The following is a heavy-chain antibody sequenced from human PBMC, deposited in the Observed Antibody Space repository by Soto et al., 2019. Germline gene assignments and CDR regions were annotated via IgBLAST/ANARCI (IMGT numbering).Heavy chain of an antibody. CDR1: GGSISSGGYY. CDR3: AREGVVPAALDY. J-gene: IGHJ4*02. D-gene: IGHD2-2*01. V-gene: IGHV4-31*03. Sequence: QVQLQESGPGLVKPSQTLSLTCTVSGGSISSGGYYWSCIRQHPGKGLGWSGYSYYSGSTSYNPSLKRRVTLSVDPSKNPLSLKLSSVTAPDTAVYYCAREGVVPAALDYWGQRTLVTVSS. CDR2: SYYSGST.